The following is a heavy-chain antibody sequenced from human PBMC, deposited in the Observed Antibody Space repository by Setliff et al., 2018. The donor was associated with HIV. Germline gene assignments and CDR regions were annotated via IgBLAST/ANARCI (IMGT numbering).Heavy chain of an antibody. CDR1: GGSFSDNY. J-gene: IGHJ4*02. D-gene: IGHD6-13*01. CDR2: INHSGRT. V-gene: IGHV4-34*01. Sequence: SETLSLTCAVYGGSFSDNYWSWIRQSPGKGLEWIGEINHSGRTKYSPSLRSRVSISVDTSKNQFSLKLSSVTAADTAVYYCARDGYSSSWYVSSGSFDYWGQGILVTVS. CDR3: ARDGYSSSWYVSSGSFDY.